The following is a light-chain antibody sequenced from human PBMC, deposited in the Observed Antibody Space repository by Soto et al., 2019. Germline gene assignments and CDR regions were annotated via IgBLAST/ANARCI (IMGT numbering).Light chain of an antibody. Sequence: QSVLTQPASVSGSPGQSITISCTGTSSDVGNYNLVSWYQQHPGKAPKLMIYEGTKRPSGVSNRFSGSKSGNTASLTISGLQVEDEADYYFCSYAGSSFYFFGTGTKVTVL. CDR3: CSYAGSSFYF. V-gene: IGLV2-23*01. J-gene: IGLJ1*01. CDR1: SSDVGNYNL. CDR2: EGT.